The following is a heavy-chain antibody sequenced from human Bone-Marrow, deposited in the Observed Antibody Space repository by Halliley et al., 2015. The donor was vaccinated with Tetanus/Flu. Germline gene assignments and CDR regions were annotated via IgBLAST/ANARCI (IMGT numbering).Heavy chain of an antibody. V-gene: IGHV4-31*02. Sequence: GYIYKTGGTYSNPSLKRRVSMSLDTSANQFSLKLRSVTAADTAVYYCAREVNGFSGEIAWFDPWGQGALVIVSS. CDR2: IYKTGGT. CDR3: AREVNGFSGEIAWFDP. D-gene: IGHD6-25*01. J-gene: IGHJ5*02.